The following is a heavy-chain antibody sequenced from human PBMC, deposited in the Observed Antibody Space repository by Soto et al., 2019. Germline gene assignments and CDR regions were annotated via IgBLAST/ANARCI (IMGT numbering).Heavy chain of an antibody. J-gene: IGHJ6*02. D-gene: IGHD6-6*01. CDR3: ATDPEYSSTYGMDV. V-gene: IGHV1-58*01. CDR2: IVVGSGNT. Sequence: SVKVSCKASGFTFTSSAVQWVRQARGQRLEWIGWIVVGSGNTNYAQKFQERVTITRDTSASTAYMELSSLRSEDTAVYYCATDPEYSSTYGMDVWGQGTTVTVSS. CDR1: GFTFTSSA.